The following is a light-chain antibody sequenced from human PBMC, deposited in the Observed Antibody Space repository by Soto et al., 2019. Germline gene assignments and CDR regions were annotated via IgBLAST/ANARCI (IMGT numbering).Light chain of an antibody. CDR1: QGIGND. CDR2: AAA. V-gene: IGKV1-6*02. J-gene: IGKJ4*01. CDR3: LQYHSSPLT. Sequence: AIQMAQSPSSLSSSVGDRVTITCRASQGIGNDVVWFQQKPGKAPKLLIYAAATLQSGAPSRFSGSRSGTDFTLTISSLQPEDFATYYCLQYHSSPLTFGGGTKVEIK.